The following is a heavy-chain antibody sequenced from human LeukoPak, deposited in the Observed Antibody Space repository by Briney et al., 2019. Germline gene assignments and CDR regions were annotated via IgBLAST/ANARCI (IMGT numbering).Heavy chain of an antibody. V-gene: IGHV4-34*01. CDR2: INHSGST. D-gene: IGHD3-16*01. J-gene: IGHJ3*01. CDR1: GGSLSGYY. CDR3: ARRWVYDKRAFDA. Sequence: SETLSLTCAVYGGSLSGYYWSWIRQPPGKGLEWIGEINHSGSTNYNPSLKSRVTISVDTSKNQFSLNLSSVTAADTAVYYCARRWVYDKRAFDAWGQGTMVTVSS.